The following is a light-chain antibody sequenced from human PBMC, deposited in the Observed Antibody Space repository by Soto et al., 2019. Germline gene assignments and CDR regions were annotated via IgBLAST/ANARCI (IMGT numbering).Light chain of an antibody. CDR2: GAS. V-gene: IGKV3-15*01. J-gene: IGKJ2*01. CDR1: QSVSTK. Sequence: EMVMTQSPATLSVSLGERATLSCRASQSVSTKLVWYQQKPGQAPRLLIYGASTRATGIPARFSGSGSGTDFTLTITRLEPEDSAVYYCQHYDNTPYTFGQGTKLEIK. CDR3: QHYDNTPYT.